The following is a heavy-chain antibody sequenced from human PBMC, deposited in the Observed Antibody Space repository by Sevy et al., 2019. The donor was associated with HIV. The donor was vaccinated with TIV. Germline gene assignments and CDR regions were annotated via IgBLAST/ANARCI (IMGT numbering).Heavy chain of an antibody. Sequence: ASVKVSCKASGYSFTTYGISWVRQAPGQGLEWMGWISPSSGNTDFAREFQGGITLTTETSTSTAYMELRSLTSDDTAVYYCARVGNLNWVPFDYWGQGTLVTVSS. J-gene: IGHJ4*02. D-gene: IGHD7-27*01. CDR3: ARVGNLNWVPFDY. CDR2: ISPSSGNT. CDR1: GYSFTTYG. V-gene: IGHV1-18*01.